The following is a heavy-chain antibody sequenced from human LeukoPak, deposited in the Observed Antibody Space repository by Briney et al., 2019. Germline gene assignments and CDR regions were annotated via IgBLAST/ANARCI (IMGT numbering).Heavy chain of an antibody. CDR1: GLTVSSNS. J-gene: IGHJ2*01. D-gene: IGHD6-25*01. CDR2: IYSDNT. CDR3: ARGPPWYFDL. V-gene: IGHV3-53*01. Sequence: GRSLRLSCTVSGLTVSSNSMSWVCQAPGKGLEWGSFIYSDNTHYSDSVKGRFTISRDNAKSTMYLQMNSLTAEDTAVYYCARGPPWYFDLWGRGTLVTVSS.